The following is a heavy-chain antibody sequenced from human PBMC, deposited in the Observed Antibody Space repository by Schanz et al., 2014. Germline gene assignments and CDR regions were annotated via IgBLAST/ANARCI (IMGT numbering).Heavy chain of an antibody. D-gene: IGHD4-17*01. V-gene: IGHV3-23*04. Sequence: VQLVESGGGVVQPGRSLRLSCAASGFMFSSYGMHWVRQAPGKGLEWVSAISASGGTTYYADSVKGRFTISRDNSKNTLYLQMNTLRAEDTAVYYCARKMKLGVYGGKGHDSLDIWGQGTMVTVSS. J-gene: IGHJ3*02. CDR2: ISASGGTT. CDR3: ARKMKLGVYGGKGHDSLDI. CDR1: GFMFSSYG.